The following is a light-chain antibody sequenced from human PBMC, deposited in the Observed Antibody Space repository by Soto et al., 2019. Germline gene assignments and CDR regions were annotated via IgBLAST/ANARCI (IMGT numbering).Light chain of an antibody. J-gene: IGLJ3*02. Sequence: QSVLTQPPSVSAAPGQTVTISCSGRTSNVGTKHVSWYQQFPGTVPKVLIYDNDKRRSGISDRFSGSRSGTSATLAITGLQTGDEADYYCASWDTSLSVAMFGGGTKLTVL. V-gene: IGLV1-51*01. CDR2: DND. CDR1: TSNVGTKH. CDR3: ASWDTSLSVAM.